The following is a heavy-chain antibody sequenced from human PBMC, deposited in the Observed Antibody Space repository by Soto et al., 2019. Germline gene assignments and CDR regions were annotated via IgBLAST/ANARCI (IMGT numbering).Heavy chain of an antibody. J-gene: IGHJ4*02. Sequence: GESLKISCQVSGYTFTIYWIGWVRQMPGKGLEWMGIVYPSDSDTRYSPSFQGQVTISADQSINTAYLQWDSLKASDTAIYYCARPANTVADHFDLWGQGTPVTVSS. CDR1: GYTFTIYW. CDR2: VYPSDSDT. D-gene: IGHD4-17*01. CDR3: ARPANTVADHFDL. V-gene: IGHV5-51*01.